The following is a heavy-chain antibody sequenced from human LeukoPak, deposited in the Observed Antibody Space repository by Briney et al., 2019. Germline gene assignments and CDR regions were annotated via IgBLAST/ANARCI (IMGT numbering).Heavy chain of an antibody. CDR2: IYHSGST. J-gene: IGHJ2*01. D-gene: IGHD2-15*01. V-gene: IGHV4-39*07. CDR1: GGSTYSRSYY. CDR3: ARRSGGSHGWYSAL. Sequence: SETLSLTCTVSGGSTYSRSYYWDWIRQAPGKGLEWIGTIYHSGSTEYNPSLKSRVAISVDTSKNQFSLKLSSATAADTAVYYCARRSGGSHGWYSALWGRGTLVTVSS.